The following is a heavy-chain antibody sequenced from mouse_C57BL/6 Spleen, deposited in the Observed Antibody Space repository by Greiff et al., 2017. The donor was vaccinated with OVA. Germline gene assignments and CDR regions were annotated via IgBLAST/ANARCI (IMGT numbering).Heavy chain of an antibody. V-gene: IGHV3-1*01. D-gene: IGHD2-10*02. CDR3: ARDGSIYWYFDG. CDR1: GYSITSGYD. Sequence: EVKLQESGPGMVKPSQSLSLTCTVTGYSITSGYDWHWIRHFPGNKLEWMGYISYSGSTNYNPSLKSRISITHDTSKNHFFLKLNSVTTEDTATYYCARDGSIYWYFDGWGTGTTVTVSS. CDR2: ISYSGST. J-gene: IGHJ1*03.